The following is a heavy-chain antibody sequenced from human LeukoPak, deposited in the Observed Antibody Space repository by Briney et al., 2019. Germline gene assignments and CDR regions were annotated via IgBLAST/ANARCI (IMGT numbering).Heavy chain of an antibody. D-gene: IGHD1-1*01. V-gene: IGHV2-5*02. CDR3: VHRQTGSTSFDY. CDR1: GFSLTTTGVA. CDR2: IFWDDDK. Sequence: SGPTLVNPTQTLTLTCSFSGFSLTTTGVAVGWIRQPPGKALEWLALIFWDDDKKYSPSLKSRVTITKDTSNNQVVLIITNMDPVDTATYHCVHRQTGSTSFDYWGQGTLVIVSS. J-gene: IGHJ4*02.